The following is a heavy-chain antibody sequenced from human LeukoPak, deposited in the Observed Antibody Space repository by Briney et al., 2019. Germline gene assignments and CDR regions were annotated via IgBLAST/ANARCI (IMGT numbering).Heavy chain of an antibody. CDR3: ARGPYTSSWAPYFDY. D-gene: IGHD6-13*01. V-gene: IGHV1-2*02. Sequence: ASVKVSCKASGDTFSGYYIHWVRQAPGQRLEWMGWINPNSGDTNYAQKFQGGVTMTRDTSISTAYMEVTRLRFDDTAVYYCARGPYTSSWAPYFDYWGQGTLVTVSS. CDR1: GDTFSGYY. J-gene: IGHJ4*02. CDR2: INPNSGDT.